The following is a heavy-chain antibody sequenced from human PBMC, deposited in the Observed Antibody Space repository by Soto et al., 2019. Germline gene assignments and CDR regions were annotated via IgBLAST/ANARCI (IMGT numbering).Heavy chain of an antibody. CDR1: GYIFHNYW. CDR2: IYPGDSNI. Sequence: ESLKISCKASGYIFHNYWIGWVRQMPGKGLEWLAIIYPGDSNIRYNPSFQGQVTISADKSLSTTYLHWSSLKASDNAMYYCARKRYFDYWGQGTLVTVYS. V-gene: IGHV5-51*01. CDR3: ARKRYFDY. J-gene: IGHJ4*02.